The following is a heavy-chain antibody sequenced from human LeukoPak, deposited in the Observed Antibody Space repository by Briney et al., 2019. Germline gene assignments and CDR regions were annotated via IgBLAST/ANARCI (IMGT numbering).Heavy chain of an antibody. CDR3: ARGTLRTPKDY. Sequence: GESLRISCKGSGYSFTSYGISWVRQAPGQGLEWMGWISAYNGNTNYAQKLQVRVTMTTDTSTCTAYMELRSLRSDDTAVYYCARGTLRTPKDYWGQGTLVTVSS. CDR1: GYSFTSYG. CDR2: ISAYNGNT. V-gene: IGHV1-18*01. J-gene: IGHJ4*02. D-gene: IGHD4-17*01.